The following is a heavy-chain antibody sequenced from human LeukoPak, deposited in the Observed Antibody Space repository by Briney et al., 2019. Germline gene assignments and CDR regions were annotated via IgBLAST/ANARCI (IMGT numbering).Heavy chain of an antibody. CDR1: GFTFSSYG. CDR2: ISGSGGST. J-gene: IGHJ4*02. Sequence: GGSLRLSCAASGFTFSSYGMSWVRQAPGKGLEWVSAISGSGGSTYYADSVKGRFTISRDNSKNTLYLQMNSLRAEDTAVYYCAKALRYFDWLSLTSPYYFDYWGQGTLVTVSS. CDR3: AKALRYFDWLSLTSPYYFDY. V-gene: IGHV3-23*01. D-gene: IGHD3-9*01.